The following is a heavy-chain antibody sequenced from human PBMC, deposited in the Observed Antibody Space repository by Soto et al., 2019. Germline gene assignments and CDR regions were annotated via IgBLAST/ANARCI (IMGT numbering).Heavy chain of an antibody. CDR3: AKVMVKNWFDP. CDR2: ISGSGGST. Sequence: AGGSLRLSCAASGFTFSSYAMSWVRQAPGKGLEWVSAISGSGGSTYYADSVKGRFAISRDNSKNTLYLQMNSLRADDTAVYYCAKVMVKNWFDPWGQGTLVTVSS. D-gene: IGHD5-18*01. V-gene: IGHV3-23*01. CDR1: GFTFSSYA. J-gene: IGHJ5*02.